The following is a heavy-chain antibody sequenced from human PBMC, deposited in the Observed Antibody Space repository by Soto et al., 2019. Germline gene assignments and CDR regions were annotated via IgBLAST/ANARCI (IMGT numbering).Heavy chain of an antibody. Sequence: VTVSLTCTVSGGSISSYYWSWIRQPPGKGLEWIGYIYYSGSTNYNPSLKSRVTISVDTSKNQFSLKLSSVTAADTAVYYCARVGYDFWSGSLHNWFDPWGQGTLVTVSS. CDR3: ARVGYDFWSGSLHNWFDP. D-gene: IGHD3-3*01. CDR2: IYYSGST. CDR1: GGSISSYY. V-gene: IGHV4-59*01. J-gene: IGHJ5*02.